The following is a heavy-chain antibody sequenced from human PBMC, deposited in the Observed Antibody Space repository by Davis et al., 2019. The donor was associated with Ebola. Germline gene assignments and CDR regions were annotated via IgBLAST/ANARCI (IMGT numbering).Heavy chain of an antibody. D-gene: IGHD4-17*01. J-gene: IGHJ3*02. CDR1: GYTFTSYY. Sequence: ASVKVSCKASGYTFTSYYMHWVRQAPGQGLEWMGIINPSGGSTSYAQKFQGRVTMTRDTSTSTVYMELSSLRSEDTAVYYCAIDHPRLRRGDALAIWGQGTMVTVSS. V-gene: IGHV1-46*01. CDR3: AIDHPRLRRGDALAI. CDR2: INPSGGST.